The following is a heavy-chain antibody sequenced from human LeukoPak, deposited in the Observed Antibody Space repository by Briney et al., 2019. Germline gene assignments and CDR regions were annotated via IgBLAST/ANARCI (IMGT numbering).Heavy chain of an antibody. Sequence: SETLSLTCAVSGGSIRSDGYYWSWIRQHPGKGLEWIGYIHYSGVTYYNPSLKSRVTISVDTSTNQLSLKLSSVTAADSAVYYCAREGAYCGGDCYLDYWGQGTLVTVSS. D-gene: IGHD2-21*02. CDR1: GGSIRSDGYY. CDR2: IHYSGVT. J-gene: IGHJ4*02. V-gene: IGHV4-31*11. CDR3: AREGAYCGGDCYLDY.